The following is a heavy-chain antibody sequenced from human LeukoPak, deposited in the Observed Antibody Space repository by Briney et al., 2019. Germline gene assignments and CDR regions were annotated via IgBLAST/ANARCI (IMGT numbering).Heavy chain of an antibody. J-gene: IGHJ4*02. V-gene: IGHV3-7*01. CDR2: INQDGSEK. D-gene: IGHD3-10*01. CDR1: GFTFSSYT. Sequence: GGSLRLSCAASGFTFSSYTMNWVRQAPGKGLEWVANINQDGSEKHYVDSVKGRFTISRDNAKNSLYLQMSSLRAEDTAVYYCVGSGGYWGQGTLVTVSS. CDR3: VGSGGY.